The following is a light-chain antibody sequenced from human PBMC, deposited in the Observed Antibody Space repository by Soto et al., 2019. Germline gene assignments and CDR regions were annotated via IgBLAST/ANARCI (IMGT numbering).Light chain of an antibody. J-gene: IGKJ2*01. V-gene: IGKV1-5*01. Sequence: DIQMTQFPSTLSASVGDRVTITCRASQTTNTWVAWYQQKPGTAPNLLIYDAASLEGVVPSRFSASGSGTEFTLTISSLQPDDLATSYCQQYRSYPYTFGQGTKVEIK. CDR3: QQYRSYPYT. CDR2: DAA. CDR1: QTTNTW.